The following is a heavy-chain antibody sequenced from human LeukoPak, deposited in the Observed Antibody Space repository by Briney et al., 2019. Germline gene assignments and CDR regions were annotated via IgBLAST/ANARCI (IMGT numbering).Heavy chain of an antibody. Sequence: SETLSLTCTVSGGSISSYYRSWIRQPPGKGLEWIGYIYYSGSTNYNPSLKSRVTISVDTSKNQFSLKLSSVTAADTAVYYCARDTDAFDIWGQGTMVTVSS. CDR2: IYYSGST. CDR1: GGSISSYY. CDR3: ARDTDAFDI. J-gene: IGHJ3*02. V-gene: IGHV4-59*01.